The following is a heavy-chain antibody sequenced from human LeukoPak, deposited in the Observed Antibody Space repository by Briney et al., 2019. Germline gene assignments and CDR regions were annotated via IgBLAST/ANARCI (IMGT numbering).Heavy chain of an antibody. V-gene: IGHV3-20*04. CDR3: ARYRPNYDLYMDV. CDR2: INWNGDST. CDR1: GCNFDHFC. D-gene: IGHD3-22*01. Sequence: GGSLRLSCSGSGCNFDHFCITWGWQAPGKGLEWVSGINWNGDSTYYADSAKGRFTISRDNAKKSVDLHMSSLRAEDTALYYCARYRPNYDLYMDVWGKGTTVTVSS. J-gene: IGHJ6*03.